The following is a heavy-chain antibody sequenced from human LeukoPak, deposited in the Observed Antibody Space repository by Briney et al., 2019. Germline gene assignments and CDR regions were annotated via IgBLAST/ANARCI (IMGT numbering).Heavy chain of an antibody. J-gene: IGHJ4*02. D-gene: IGHD3-22*01. CDR3: ARQVDYYDSSSCDY. V-gene: IGHV4-59*08. Sequence: PSETLSLTCTVSGGSISSYHWSWVRPPPGEGLGWIGYIYYSVSTNYNPSLKRRVNISVDTSKNQFSLKLSSVTAADTVLYYCARQVDYYDSSSCDYWGQGTLVSVSS. CDR1: GGSISSYH. CDR2: IYYSVST.